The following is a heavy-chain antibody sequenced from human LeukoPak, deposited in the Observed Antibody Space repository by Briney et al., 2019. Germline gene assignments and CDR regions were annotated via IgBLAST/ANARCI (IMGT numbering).Heavy chain of an antibody. D-gene: IGHD3-9*01. CDR3: ARGGTGYVDY. Sequence: GASVKVSCKASGYIFTTYGITWVRQAPGQGLEWMGWIRAYNGDTYYAQKLQGRVTMTTDTSTTTAYMDLRSLRSDDTAVYYCARGGTGYVDYWGQGTLVTVSP. CDR2: IRAYNGDT. CDR1: GYIFTTYG. V-gene: IGHV1-18*01. J-gene: IGHJ4*02.